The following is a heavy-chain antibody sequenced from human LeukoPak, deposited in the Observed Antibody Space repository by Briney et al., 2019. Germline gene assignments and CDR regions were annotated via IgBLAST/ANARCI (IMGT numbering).Heavy chain of an antibody. Sequence: SETLSLTCTVSGGSISSGSYYCSWIRQPAGKGLEWIGRSYTSGSTNYNPSRSSRLTISIDTSKNQFSLKLSYMTAADTAVYYCARGNVGQYTSGHLSRRPFRIYWFDPWGQGTLVTVSS. D-gene: IGHD6-19*01. V-gene: IGHV4-61*02. J-gene: IGHJ5*02. CDR2: SYTSGST. CDR3: ARGNVGQYTSGHLSRRPFRIYWFDP. CDR1: GGSISSGSYY.